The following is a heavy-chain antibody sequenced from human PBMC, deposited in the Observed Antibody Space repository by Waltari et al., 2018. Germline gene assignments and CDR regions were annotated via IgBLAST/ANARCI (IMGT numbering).Heavy chain of an antibody. CDR1: GLSVSNNY. D-gene: IGHD1-1*01. CDR2: IYTGEMT. V-gene: IGHV3-53*01. J-gene: IGHJ4*02. CDR3: ARDTTSRERAGD. Sequence: VRLVESGGGLIHPGGSLRLSCAASGLSVSNNYMHWVRQAPGKGLEWVSVIYTGEMTYYSDAVKDRFTISRDISKNMVYLQMNNLRAEDTALYYCARDTTSRERAGDWGQGTLVTVSS.